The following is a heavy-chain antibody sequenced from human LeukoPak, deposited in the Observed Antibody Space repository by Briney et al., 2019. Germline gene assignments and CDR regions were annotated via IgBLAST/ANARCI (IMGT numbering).Heavy chain of an antibody. V-gene: IGHV4-30-4*08. CDR3: ARGRHGFGVVINFYYYYMDV. J-gene: IGHJ6*03. CDR1: GGSISSGDYY. CDR2: IYYSGST. D-gene: IGHD3-3*01. Sequence: PSETLSLTCTVSGGSISSGDYYWSWIRQPPGKGLEWIGYIYYSGSTYYNPSLKSRVTISVDTSKNQFSLKLSSVTAADTAVYYCARGRHGFGVVINFYYYYMDVWGKGTTVTVSS.